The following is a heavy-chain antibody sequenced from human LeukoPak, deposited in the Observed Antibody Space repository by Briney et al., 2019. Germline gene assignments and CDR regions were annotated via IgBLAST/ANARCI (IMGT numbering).Heavy chain of an antibody. CDR2: ISYDGSNK. CDR1: GFTFSSYA. Sequence: PGGSLRLSCAASGFTFSSYAMHWVRQAPGKGLEWVAVISYDGSNKYYADSVKGRFTISRDNSKNTLYLQMNSLRAEDTAVYYCAREPKQWLVRGKYFQHWGQGTLVTVSS. V-gene: IGHV3-30-3*01. J-gene: IGHJ1*01. CDR3: AREPKQWLVRGKYFQH. D-gene: IGHD6-19*01.